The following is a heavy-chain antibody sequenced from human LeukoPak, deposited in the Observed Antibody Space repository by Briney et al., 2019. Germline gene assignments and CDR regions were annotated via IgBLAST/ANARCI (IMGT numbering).Heavy chain of an antibody. CDR2: IKWSGGST. CDR3: ARARSTGYYVADY. D-gene: IGHD3-9*01. J-gene: IGHJ4*02. V-gene: IGHV3-20*04. CDR1: GSTFDDYG. Sequence: GGSLRLSCAASGSTFDDYGMSWVRQAPGKGLEWVSGIKWSGGSTGYADSVKGRFTISRDNAKNSLYLQMNSLRAEDTALYYCARARSTGYYVADYWGQGTLVTVSS.